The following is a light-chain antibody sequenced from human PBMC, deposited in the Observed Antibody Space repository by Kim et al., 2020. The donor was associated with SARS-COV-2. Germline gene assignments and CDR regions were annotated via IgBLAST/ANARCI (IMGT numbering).Light chain of an antibody. CDR2: GVS. J-gene: IGLJ1*01. CDR3: SSYTSTSTLV. CDR1: SNDIGTYDY. Sequence: QSALTQPASVSGSPGQSITISCTGTSNDIGTYDYVSWYQQNPGKAPKLMIYGVSNRPSGVSNRFSGSKSGNTASLTISGLQADDEADYYCSSYTSTSTLVFGTGTKVTVL. V-gene: IGLV2-14*01.